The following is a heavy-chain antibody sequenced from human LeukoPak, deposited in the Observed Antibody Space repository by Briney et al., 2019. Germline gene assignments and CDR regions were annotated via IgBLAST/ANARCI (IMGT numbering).Heavy chain of an antibody. CDR1: GFTFSNAW. CDR2: ISSSSSYI. D-gene: IGHD3-16*01. Sequence: GGSLRLSCAASGFTFSNAWMSWVRQAPGKGLEWVSSISSSSSYIYYADSVKGRFTISRDNAKNSLYLQMNSLRAEDTAVYYCARDLYYDYVWGRGDYFDYWGQGTLVTVSS. V-gene: IGHV3-21*01. J-gene: IGHJ4*02. CDR3: ARDLYYDYVWGRGDYFDY.